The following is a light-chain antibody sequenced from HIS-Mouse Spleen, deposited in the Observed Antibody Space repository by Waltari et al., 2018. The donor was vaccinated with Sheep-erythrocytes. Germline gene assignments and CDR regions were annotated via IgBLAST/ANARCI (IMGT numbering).Light chain of an antibody. J-gene: IGKJ4*01. CDR1: QSVLYSSHNKNY. CDR2: WAS. CDR3: QQYYSTLT. V-gene: IGKV4-1*01. Sequence: DIVMTQSPDSLAVSLGERATINCKSSQSVLYSSHNKNYLAWYQQKPGQPPKLLIYWASTRESGVPDRFSGSGSGTDFTLTISSLQAEDVAVYYCQQYYSTLTFGGGTKVEIE.